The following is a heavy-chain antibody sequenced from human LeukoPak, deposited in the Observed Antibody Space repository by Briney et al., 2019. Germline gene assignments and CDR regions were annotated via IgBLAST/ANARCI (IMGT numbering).Heavy chain of an antibody. CDR1: GFTFSSYS. J-gene: IGHJ4*02. CDR2: ISGGGDPT. V-gene: IGHV3-23*01. CDR3: AKDPRGGYSGSWYFDY. Sequence: GGSLRLSCAASGFTFSSYSMNWVRQAPGKGLEWVSAISGGGDPTYYADSVEGRFTISRDNSKNTLYLQMNTLRAEDTAVYYCAKDPRGGYSGSWYFDYWGQGTLVTVSS. D-gene: IGHD1-26*01.